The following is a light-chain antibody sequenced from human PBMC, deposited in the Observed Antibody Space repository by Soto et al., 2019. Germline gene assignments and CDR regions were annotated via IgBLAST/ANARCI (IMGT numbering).Light chain of an antibody. J-gene: IGKJ1*01. Sequence: DIVMTQSPLSLPVTPGEPASISCRSSQSLLHSNGYNYLDWYLQKPGQSPQLLIYLGANRASGVPNRLSGSGSGKDFTLKISRVEAEDFGVYYCMQPLQSWTFGQGTKVDIK. CDR3: MQPLQSWT. V-gene: IGKV2-28*01. CDR1: QSLLHSNGYNY. CDR2: LGA.